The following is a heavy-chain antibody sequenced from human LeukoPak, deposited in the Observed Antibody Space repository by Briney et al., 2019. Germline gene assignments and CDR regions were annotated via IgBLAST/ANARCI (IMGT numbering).Heavy chain of an antibody. CDR2: ISSSSTYI. CDR3: ARVGYTTSPYCYYYMDV. D-gene: IGHD2-2*01. V-gene: IGHV3-21*01. Sequence: GGSLRLSCTASGFTCSSYVMNWVRLAPGKGLEWVSSISSSSTYIYYADSVKGRFTISRDNAKNSLYLQMNTLTAEDTAVYYCARVGYTTSPYCYYYMDVWGKGTPVTVSS. CDR1: GFTCSSYV. J-gene: IGHJ6*03.